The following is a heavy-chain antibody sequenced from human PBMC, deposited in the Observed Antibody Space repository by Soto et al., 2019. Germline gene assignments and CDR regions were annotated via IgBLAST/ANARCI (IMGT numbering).Heavy chain of an antibody. Sequence: ASVKVSCKASGYTFTSYGISWVRQAPGQGLEWMGWISAYNGNTNYAQKLQGRVTMTTDTSTSTAYMELRSLRSDDAAVYYCARNPRLGYCSGGSCPPFDYWGQGTLVTVSS. D-gene: IGHD2-15*01. CDR1: GYTFTSYG. J-gene: IGHJ4*02. V-gene: IGHV1-18*04. CDR2: ISAYNGNT. CDR3: ARNPRLGYCSGGSCPPFDY.